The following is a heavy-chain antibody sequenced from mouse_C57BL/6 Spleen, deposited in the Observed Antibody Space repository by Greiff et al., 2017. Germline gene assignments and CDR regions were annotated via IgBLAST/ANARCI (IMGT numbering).Heavy chain of an antibody. J-gene: IGHJ4*01. D-gene: IGHD1-1*01. V-gene: IGHV1-52*01. Sequence: QVQLQQSGAELVRPGSSVKLSCKASGYTFTSYWMHWVKQRPIQGLEWIGNIDPSDSETHYNQKFKDKATLTVDKSSSTAYMQLSSLTSEDSAVYYCARQDTVVAPYAMDYWGQGTSVTVSS. CDR3: ARQDTVVAPYAMDY. CDR2: IDPSDSET. CDR1: GYTFTSYW.